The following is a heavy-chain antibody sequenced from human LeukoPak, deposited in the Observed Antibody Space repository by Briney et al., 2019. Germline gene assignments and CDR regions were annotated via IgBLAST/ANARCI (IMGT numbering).Heavy chain of an antibody. CDR3: ARVRGRAADDAFDI. J-gene: IGHJ3*02. CDR1: GFTFSSYE. Sequence: PGGSLRLSCAASGFTFSSYEMNWVRQAPGKGLEWVSYISSSGSTIYYADSVKGRFTISRDNSNNTLYLQMNSLRAEDTAVYCCARVRGRAADDAFDIWGQGTMVTVSS. D-gene: IGHD3-10*01. CDR2: ISSSGSTI. V-gene: IGHV3-48*03.